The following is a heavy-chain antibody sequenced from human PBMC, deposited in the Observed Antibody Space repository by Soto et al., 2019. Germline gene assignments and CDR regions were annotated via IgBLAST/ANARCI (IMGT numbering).Heavy chain of an antibody. Sequence: GGSLRLSCTASGFTFSSYVMRWVRQAPGKGLEWVSSIGASGSPSYYADSVKGRFTISRDNSKNTPFLQMNSLRAEDTAVYYCVKRLSSDSSAPFATDVWGQGPTVTVSS. CDR1: GFTFSSYV. J-gene: IGHJ6*02. V-gene: IGHV3-23*01. CDR3: VKRLSSDSSAPFATDV. CDR2: IGASGSPS. D-gene: IGHD3-22*01.